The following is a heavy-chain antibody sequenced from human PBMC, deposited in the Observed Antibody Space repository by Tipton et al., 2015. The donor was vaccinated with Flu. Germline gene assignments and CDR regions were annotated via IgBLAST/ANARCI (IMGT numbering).Heavy chain of an antibody. CDR3: AKDLDGGGYYYGMDV. CDR2: ISWKSGSI. D-gene: IGHD3-16*01. J-gene: IGHJ6*02. Sequence: SLRLSCVASGFTFDDYAMHWVRQAPGKGLEWVSGISWKSGSIDYADSVKGRFTISRDNAKSSLYLQMNSLRPEDTALYYCAKDLDGGGYYYGMDVWGHGTTVTVSS. CDR1: GFTFDDYA. V-gene: IGHV3-9*01.